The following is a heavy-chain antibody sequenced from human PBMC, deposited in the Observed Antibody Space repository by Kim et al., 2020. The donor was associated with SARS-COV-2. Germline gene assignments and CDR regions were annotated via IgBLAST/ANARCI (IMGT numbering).Heavy chain of an antibody. CDR3: THVPMVRGEGSLLGMDV. D-gene: IGHD3-10*01. V-gene: IGHV3-49*03. CDR2: IRSKAYGGTT. Sequence: GGSLRLSCTASGFTFGDYAMSWFRQAPGKGLEWVGFIRSKAYGGTTEYAASVKGRFTISRDDSKSIAYLQMNSLKTEDTAVYYCTHVPMVRGEGSLLGMDVWGQGTTVTVSS. J-gene: IGHJ6*02. CDR1: GFTFGDYA.